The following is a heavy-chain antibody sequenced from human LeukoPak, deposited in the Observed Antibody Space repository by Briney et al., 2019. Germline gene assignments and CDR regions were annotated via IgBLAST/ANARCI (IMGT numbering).Heavy chain of an antibody. D-gene: IGHD3-3*01. V-gene: IGHV3-13*01. J-gene: IGHJ4*02. CDR1: GFTFSSYD. CDR3: ARGGLLDYDFWSGYYEMWPQYFDY. CDR2: IGTAGDT. Sequence: GGSLRLSCAASGFTFSSYDMHWVRQATGKGLEWVSAIGTAGDTYYPGFVKGRFTISRENAKNSLYLQMNSLRAEDTAVYYCARGGLLDYDFWSGYYEMWPQYFDYWGQGTLVTVSS.